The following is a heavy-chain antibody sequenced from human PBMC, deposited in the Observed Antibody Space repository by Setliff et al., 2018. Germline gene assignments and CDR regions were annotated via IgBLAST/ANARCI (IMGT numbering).Heavy chain of an antibody. D-gene: IGHD6-19*01. CDR1: GGSISSYY. J-gene: IGHJ6*03. Sequence: KPSETLSLTCTVSGGSISSYYWSWIRQPAGKGLEWIGHIYIGGSANYNPSLKSRVTMSIDTSKNQFSLKLNSVTAADMAVYYCAREQWLDPPGYYYMDVWAKGTTATVSS. CDR3: AREQWLDPPGYYYMDV. CDR2: IYIGGSA. V-gene: IGHV4-4*07.